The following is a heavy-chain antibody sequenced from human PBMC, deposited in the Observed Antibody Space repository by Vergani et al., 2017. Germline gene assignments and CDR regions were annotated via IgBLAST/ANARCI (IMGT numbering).Heavy chain of an antibody. CDR2: IKGDGSAK. CDR3: ARGHPVGSY. D-gene: IGHD1-26*01. V-gene: IGHV3-7*01. Sequence: LQLQESGPGLVKPSETLSLTCTVSGGSISSSSYYWGWLRQAPGKGLEWVAAIKGDGSAKQYVESVKGRFTISRDNAKSSLYLQMNSLRVADTAVYYCARGHPVGSYWGQGTLVTVSS. CDR1: GGSISSSSYY. J-gene: IGHJ4*02.